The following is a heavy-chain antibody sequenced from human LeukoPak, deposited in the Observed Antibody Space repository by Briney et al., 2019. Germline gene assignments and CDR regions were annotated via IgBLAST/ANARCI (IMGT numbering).Heavy chain of an antibody. CDR3: ARDLPTVTTNWFDP. D-gene: IGHD4-17*01. V-gene: IGHV4-4*07. CDR2: IYTSGST. J-gene: IGHJ5*02. CDR1: GGSISSYY. Sequence: PSETLSLTCTVSGGSISSYYWSWIRQPAGKGLEWIGRIYTSGSTNYNPSLKSRVTMSVDTSKNQFSLKLSSVTAADTAVYSCARDLPTVTTNWFDPWGQGTLVTVSS.